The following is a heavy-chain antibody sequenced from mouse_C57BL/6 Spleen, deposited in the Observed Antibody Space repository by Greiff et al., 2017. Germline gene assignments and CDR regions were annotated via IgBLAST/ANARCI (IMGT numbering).Heavy chain of an antibody. J-gene: IGHJ4*01. D-gene: IGHD2-10*01. V-gene: IGHV1-64*01. CDR2: IHPNSGST. Sequence: QVQLQQPGAELVKPGASVKLSCKASGYTFTSYWMHWVKPRPGQGLEWIGMIHPNSGSTNYNEKFKSKATLTVDKSSSTAYMQLSSLTSEDSAVYYCARSPYYGNHYYAMDYWGQGTSVTVSS. CDR3: ARSPYYGNHYYAMDY. CDR1: GYTFTSYW.